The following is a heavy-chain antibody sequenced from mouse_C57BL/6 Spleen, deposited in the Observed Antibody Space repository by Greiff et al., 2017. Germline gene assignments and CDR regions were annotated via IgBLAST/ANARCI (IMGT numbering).Heavy chain of an antibody. CDR1: GYTFTSYW. Sequence: QVQLQQPGAELVRPGSSVKLSCKASGYTFTSYWMDWVKQRPGQGLEWIGNIYPSDSETHYNQKFKDKATLTVDKSSSTAYMQLSSLTSEDSAVXYCARRTYSNYAWFAYWGQGTLVTVSA. J-gene: IGHJ3*01. D-gene: IGHD2-5*01. V-gene: IGHV1-61*01. CDR3: ARRTYSNYAWFAY. CDR2: IYPSDSET.